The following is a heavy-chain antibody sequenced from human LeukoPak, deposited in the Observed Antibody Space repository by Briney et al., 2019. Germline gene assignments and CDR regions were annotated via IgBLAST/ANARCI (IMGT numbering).Heavy chain of an antibody. CDR1: GYTFTSYG. D-gene: IGHD2-15*01. CDR2: INPHTGGT. Sequence: ASVKVSCKASGYTFTSYGITWVRQAPGQGLEWMGWINPHTGGTNYAQKFQGRVTMTRDTSISTAYMELRRLRSDDTAVYYCARPYCSAGSCHDYFGYWGQGTLVTVSS. CDR3: ARPYCSAGSCHDYFGY. V-gene: IGHV1-2*02. J-gene: IGHJ4*02.